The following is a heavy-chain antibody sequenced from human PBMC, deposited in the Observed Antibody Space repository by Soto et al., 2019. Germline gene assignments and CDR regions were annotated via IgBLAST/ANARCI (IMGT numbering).Heavy chain of an antibody. Sequence: GGSLRLSCAASGFTFSSYAMNWVRQAPGKGLEWVSGIRSSGNRTDYADSAKGRFTISRDNSKYTLYLQMNSLRAEDTAIYYCARFGSVSDAFDIWGQGTMVTVSS. J-gene: IGHJ3*02. CDR1: GFTFSSYA. CDR3: ARFGSVSDAFDI. CDR2: IRSSGNRT. V-gene: IGHV3-23*01. D-gene: IGHD3-10*01.